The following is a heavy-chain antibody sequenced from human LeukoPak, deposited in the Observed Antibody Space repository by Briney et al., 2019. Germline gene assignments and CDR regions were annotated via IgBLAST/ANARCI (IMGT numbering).Heavy chain of an antibody. Sequence: SETLSLTCTVSGGSISSSSYYWGWIRQPPGKGLEWIGSIYYSGSTYYNPSLKSRVTISVDTSKNQFSLKLSSVTAADTAVYYCARDRALGSGKYYFDYWGQGTLVTVSA. CDR3: ARDRALGSGKYYFDY. CDR2: IYYSGST. V-gene: IGHV4-39*07. CDR1: GGSISSSSYY. J-gene: IGHJ4*02. D-gene: IGHD3-16*01.